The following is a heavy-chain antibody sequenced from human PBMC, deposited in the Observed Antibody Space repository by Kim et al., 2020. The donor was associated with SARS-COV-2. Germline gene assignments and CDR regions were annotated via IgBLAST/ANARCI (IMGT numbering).Heavy chain of an antibody. V-gene: IGHV1-3*01. D-gene: IGHD3-3*01. J-gene: IGHJ4*02. CDR2: INAGNGDT. CDR3: ARTTDF. CDR1: GYTFTTYN. Sequence: ASVKVSCKASGYTFTTYNMHWVRQAPGQRLEWMGWINAGNGDTKYSQKFQGRVTLARDTSASTHYLELSSLTSEDTAVYYCARTTDFWGQGTPVTVSS.